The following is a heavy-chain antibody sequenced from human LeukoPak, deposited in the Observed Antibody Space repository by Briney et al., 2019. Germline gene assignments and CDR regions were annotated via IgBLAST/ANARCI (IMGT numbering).Heavy chain of an antibody. Sequence: ASVKVSCKASGYTFTSYGISWVRQAPGQGLEWMGWISAYNGNTNYAQKLQGRVTMTTDTSTSTAYVELRSLRSDDTAVHYCARVDCSSTSCSDVDYWGQGTLVTVSS. V-gene: IGHV1-18*01. CDR2: ISAYNGNT. J-gene: IGHJ4*02. D-gene: IGHD2-2*01. CDR1: GYTFTSYG. CDR3: ARVDCSSTSCSDVDY.